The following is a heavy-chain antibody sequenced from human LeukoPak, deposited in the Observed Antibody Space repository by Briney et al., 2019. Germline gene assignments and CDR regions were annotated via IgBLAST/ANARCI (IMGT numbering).Heavy chain of an antibody. CDR1: GFPFDDYG. CDR3: VKDDYSHCVWFRFDP. J-gene: IGHJ5*02. V-gene: IGHV3-9*01. CDR2: ISWNSGSM. Sequence: GGSLRLSCAASGFPFDDYGMHWVRQAPGKGLEWDSGISWNSGSMGYADSVKGRFTISRDNAKNSLYLQMNSLRPEDTALYYCVKDDYSHCVWFRFDPWGQGTLVSVSS. D-gene: IGHD5-12*01.